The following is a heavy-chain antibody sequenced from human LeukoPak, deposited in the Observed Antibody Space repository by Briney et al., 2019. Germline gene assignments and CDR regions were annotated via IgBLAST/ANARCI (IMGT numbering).Heavy chain of an antibody. CDR2: LSGSGITT. CDR1: GFTFSNSA. CDR3: ARVLHLDAFDI. D-gene: IGHD1-26*01. V-gene: IGHV3-23*01. J-gene: IGHJ3*02. Sequence: GESLRLSCAASGFTFSNSAMSWVRQAPGKGLEWVSTLSGSGITTYYADSVKGRFTISRDNSKNTLYLQMNSLRAEDTAVYYCARVLHLDAFDIWGQGTMVTVSS.